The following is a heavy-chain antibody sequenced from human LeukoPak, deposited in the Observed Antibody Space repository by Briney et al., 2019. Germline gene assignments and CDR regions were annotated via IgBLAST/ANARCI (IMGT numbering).Heavy chain of an antibody. Sequence: DSVKGRFTISRDNSNNTLYLEMNSLRAEDTAVYYCAKRTATTEFDYWGQGALVTVSS. D-gene: IGHD1-14*01. J-gene: IGHJ4*02. V-gene: IGHV3-30*02. CDR3: AKRTATTEFDY.